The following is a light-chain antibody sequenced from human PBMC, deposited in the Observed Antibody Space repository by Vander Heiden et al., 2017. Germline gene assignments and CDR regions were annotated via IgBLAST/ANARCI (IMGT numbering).Light chain of an antibody. V-gene: IGKV2-30*02. Sequence: DVVLPRSPLSLPVTLGQPASISCMSSQSLVQSYGNNYLKWFQQRPGEPPRRLIYKVSTRDSGVPDRFSGSGSGTDFTLKISGVEAEDVGVYYCMQGTHWPPWTFGQGTKVEIK. CDR1: QSLVQSYGNNY. CDR2: KVS. CDR3: MQGTHWPPWT. J-gene: IGKJ1*01.